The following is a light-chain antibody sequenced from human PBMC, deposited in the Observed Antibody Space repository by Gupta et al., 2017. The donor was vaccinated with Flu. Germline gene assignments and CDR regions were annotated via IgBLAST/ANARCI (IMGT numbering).Light chain of an antibody. J-gene: IGKJ1*01. CDR1: HSISTY. V-gene: IGKV1-39*01. CDR3: QQCYSTPRT. Sequence: DIQVTQSPSSLSGSVGDRVTITCRASHSISTYLNWYQQKPGKAPKLLIYAASNLQSGVPSRFSGSGSGTXFTLTIXSLQPEDFAIYYCQQCYSTPRTFGXGTRVEIK. CDR2: AAS.